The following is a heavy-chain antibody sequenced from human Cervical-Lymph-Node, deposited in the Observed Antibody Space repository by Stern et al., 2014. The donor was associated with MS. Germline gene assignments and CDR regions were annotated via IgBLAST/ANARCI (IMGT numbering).Heavy chain of an antibody. CDR1: GYRFTSYW. CDR2: IYPGDSDT. Sequence: VQLVQSGAEVKKPGESLKISCKGSGYRFTSYWIGWVRQMPGKGLEWMGIIYPGDSDTRYSPSFQGQVTISVDKSISIAYLQWSSLKASDTAMYYCARPGVYSNGFEDAFDIWGQGTRVTVSS. CDR3: ARPGVYSNGFEDAFDI. V-gene: IGHV5-51*01. D-gene: IGHD5-18*01. J-gene: IGHJ3*02.